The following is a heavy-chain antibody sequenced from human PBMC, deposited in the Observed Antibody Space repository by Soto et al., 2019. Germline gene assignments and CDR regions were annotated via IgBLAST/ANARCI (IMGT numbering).Heavy chain of an antibody. V-gene: IGHV3-66*01. CDR1: GFTVSSNY. CDR2: IYSGGST. D-gene: IGHD3-10*01. J-gene: IGHJ4*02. Sequence: PGGSLSLSCAASGFTVSSNYMSWVRQAPGKGLEWVSVIYSGGSTYYADSVKGRFIISRDNSKNTLYLQMNSLRAEDTAVYYCARDMRFGELSRWGQGTLVTVSS. CDR3: ARDMRFGELSR.